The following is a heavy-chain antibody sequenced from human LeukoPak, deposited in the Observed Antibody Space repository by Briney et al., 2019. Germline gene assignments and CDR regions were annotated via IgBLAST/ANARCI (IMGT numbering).Heavy chain of an antibody. V-gene: IGHV4-30-4*01. CDR3: ARSTPYYDFWSGYYTPFDY. Sequence: PSETLSLTCTVSGGSISSGDYYWSWIRQPPGKGLEWIGYIYYSGSTNYNPSLKSRVTISVDTSKNQFSLKLSSVTAADTAVYYCARSTPYYDFWSGYYTPFDYWGQGTLVTVSS. J-gene: IGHJ4*02. CDR1: GGSISSGDYY. D-gene: IGHD3-3*01. CDR2: IYYSGST.